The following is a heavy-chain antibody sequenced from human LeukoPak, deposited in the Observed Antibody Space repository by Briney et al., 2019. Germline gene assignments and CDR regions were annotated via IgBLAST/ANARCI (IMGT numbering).Heavy chain of an antibody. CDR2: IKQDGSEK. J-gene: IGHJ4*02. D-gene: IGHD6-19*01. CDR3: ARDGIAEAGNPYYYFDY. V-gene: IGHV3-7*01. Sequence: GGSLSLSCAASGFTFSSYWMSWVRQAPGKGLEWVANIKQDGSEKYYVDSVKGRFTISRAYAKNLLYLQINRLAADETAVYYCARDGIAEAGNPYYYFDYWGQGTLVTVSS. CDR1: GFTFSSYW.